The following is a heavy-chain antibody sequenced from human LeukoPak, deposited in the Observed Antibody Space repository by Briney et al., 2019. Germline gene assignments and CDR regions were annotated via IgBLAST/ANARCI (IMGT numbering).Heavy chain of an antibody. D-gene: IGHD4-17*01. CDR1: GFTFDDYA. J-gene: IGHJ4*02. Sequence: TGGSLRLSCAASGFTFDDYAMHWVRQAPGKGLEWVPAISGSGGSTYYADSVKGRFTISRDNSKNTLYLQMNSLRAEDTAVYYCAKCVFGTTVTTFADYWGQGTLVTVSS. CDR3: AKCVFGTTVTTFADY. CDR2: ISGSGGST. V-gene: IGHV3-23*01.